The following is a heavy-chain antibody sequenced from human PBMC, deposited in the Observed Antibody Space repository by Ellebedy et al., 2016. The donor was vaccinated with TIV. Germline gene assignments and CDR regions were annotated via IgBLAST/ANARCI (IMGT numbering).Heavy chain of an antibody. CDR1: SGSFSGYY. CDR2: VNHSGST. D-gene: IGHD6-6*01. V-gene: IGHV4-34*01. Sequence: SETLSLTXAVYSGSFSGYYWSWIRQPPGKGLEWIGEVNHSGSTNSNPSLKSRVTTSVDTSKNQFSLKLTSVTAADTAVYYCAKSLHYSSSSFFDFWGQGTLVTVSS. CDR3: AKSLHYSSSSFFDF. J-gene: IGHJ4*02.